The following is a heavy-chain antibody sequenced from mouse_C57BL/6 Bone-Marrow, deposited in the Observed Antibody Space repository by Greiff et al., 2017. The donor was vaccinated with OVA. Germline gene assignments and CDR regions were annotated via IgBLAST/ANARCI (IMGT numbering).Heavy chain of an antibody. D-gene: IGHD4-1*01. CDR1: GYTFTEYT. J-gene: IGHJ3*01. CDR2: FYPGSGSI. V-gene: IGHV1-62-2*01. Sequence: VQRVESGAELVKPGASVKLSCKASGYTFTEYTIHWVKQRSGQGLEWIGWFYPGSGSIKYNEKFKDKATLTADKSSSTVYMVLSRLTSEDSAVYFCARHEERGELAWFAYWGQGTLVTVSA. CDR3: ARHEERGELAWFAY.